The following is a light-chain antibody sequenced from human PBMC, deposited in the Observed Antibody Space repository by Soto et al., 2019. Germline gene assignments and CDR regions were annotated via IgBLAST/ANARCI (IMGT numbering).Light chain of an antibody. V-gene: IGKV3-15*01. CDR3: HQYNNWPPWT. Sequence: IVLTQSPVTLSFSPGKRASLSCSPRQSVRSSYLVWPQQKHGPAPRLLIYDASTRATGIPARFSGSGSGTEFTLTISSLQSEDFAVSYCHQYNNWPPWTFGQGTKVDIK. CDR2: DAS. CDR1: QSVRSSY. J-gene: IGKJ1*01.